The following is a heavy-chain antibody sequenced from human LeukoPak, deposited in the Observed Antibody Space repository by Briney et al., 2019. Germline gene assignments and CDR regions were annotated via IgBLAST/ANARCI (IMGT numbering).Heavy chain of an antibody. CDR3: ARVAEAAAFDF. V-gene: IGHV3-21*01. Sequence: PGGSLRLSCAASGFTFSSYSMNWVRQAPGKGLEWVSSISSSSSYIYYADSVKGRFTISRDNAKNSLSLQMNSLRAEDTAVYYCARVAEAAAFDFWGQGTLVTVSS. CDR2: ISSSSSYI. J-gene: IGHJ4*02. CDR1: GFTFSSYS. D-gene: IGHD6-13*01.